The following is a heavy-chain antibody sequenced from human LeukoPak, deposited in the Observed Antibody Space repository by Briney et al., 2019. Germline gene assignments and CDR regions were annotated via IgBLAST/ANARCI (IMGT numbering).Heavy chain of an antibody. CDR1: GGSISSSSYY. D-gene: IGHD3-10*01. V-gene: IGHV4-39*02. CDR3: ARDRGGYYASGSYYRGIWDY. Sequence: SETLSLTCTVSGGSISSSSYYWGWIRQPPGKGLEWIGSIYYSGSTYYNPSLKSRVTISVDTSKNQFSLKLSSVTAADTAVYYCARDRGGYYASGSYYRGIWDYWGQGILVTVSS. CDR2: IYYSGST. J-gene: IGHJ4*02.